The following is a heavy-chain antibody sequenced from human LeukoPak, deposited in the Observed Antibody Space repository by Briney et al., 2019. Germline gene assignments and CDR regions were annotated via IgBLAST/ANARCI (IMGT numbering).Heavy chain of an antibody. CDR2: VYYTGAS. V-gene: IGHV4-39*07. CDR1: GGSISISSYY. Sequence: SETLSLTCTVSGGSISISSYYWGWTRQPPGKGLEWIGSVYYTGASYYNPSLKSRVTISVDTSKNQFSLKLSSVTAADTAVYYCARDSGITIFGVVINWFDPWGQGTLVTVSS. J-gene: IGHJ5*02. CDR3: ARDSGITIFGVVINWFDP. D-gene: IGHD3-3*01.